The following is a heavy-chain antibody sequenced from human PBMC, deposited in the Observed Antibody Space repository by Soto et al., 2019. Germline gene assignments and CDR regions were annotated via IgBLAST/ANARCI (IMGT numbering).Heavy chain of an antibody. CDR3: AKDKEWLRY. CDR2: ISYDGSNK. D-gene: IGHD5-12*01. CDR1: GFTFSSYG. J-gene: IGHJ4*02. Sequence: QVQLVESGGGVVQPGRSLRLSCAASGFTFSSYGMHWVRQAPGKGLEWVAVISYDGSNKYYADSVKGRFTISRDNSKNELYRQMSILRAEDTAVYYCAKDKEWLRYGGQGTLGTVSS. V-gene: IGHV3-30*18.